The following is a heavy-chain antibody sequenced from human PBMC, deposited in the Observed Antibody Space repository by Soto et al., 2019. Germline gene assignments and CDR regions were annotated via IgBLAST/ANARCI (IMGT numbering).Heavy chain of an antibody. V-gene: IGHV3-15*07. D-gene: IGHD6-19*01. Sequence: EVQLVESGGDFVKPGGSLRLSCEASHFTFNNAWMHWVRQAPGKGLEWVGGIKSKTDGGTTDFAAPVKGRFTISRDDSKNTLYLQMSSLKTDDTAMYYCVAGAVISGWHVVDYWGQGTLVTVSS. CDR2: IKSKTDGGTT. J-gene: IGHJ4*02. CDR1: HFTFNNAW. CDR3: VAGAVISGWHVVDY.